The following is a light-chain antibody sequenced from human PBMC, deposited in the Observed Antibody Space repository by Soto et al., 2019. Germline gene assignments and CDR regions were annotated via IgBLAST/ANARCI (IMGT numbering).Light chain of an antibody. J-gene: IGLJ3*02. Sequence: QSVLTQSSSASASLGSSVKLTCTLSSGHSSYIIAWHQQQPGKAPRYLMKLEGSGSYNKGSGVPDRFSGSSSGTDRYLTISDLQFEYEADYYCETWDSNTHTVFGGETKLTVL. CDR2: LEGSGSY. CDR3: ETWDSNTHTV. CDR1: SGHSSYI. V-gene: IGLV4-60*02.